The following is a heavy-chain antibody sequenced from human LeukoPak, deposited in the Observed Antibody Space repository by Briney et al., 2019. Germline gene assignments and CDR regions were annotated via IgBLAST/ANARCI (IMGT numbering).Heavy chain of an antibody. J-gene: IGHJ6*04. D-gene: IGHD3-10*01. CDR3: ARSMVRGRLDRYGMDV. CDR1: GYTFTSYG. V-gene: IGHV1-18*04. CDR2: ISAYNGNT. Sequence: ASVKVSCKASGYTFTSYGISWVRQAPGQGLEWMGWISAYNGNTNYAQKLQGRATMTTDTSTSTAYMELRSLRSDDTAVYYCARSMVRGRLDRYGMDVWGKGTTVTVSS.